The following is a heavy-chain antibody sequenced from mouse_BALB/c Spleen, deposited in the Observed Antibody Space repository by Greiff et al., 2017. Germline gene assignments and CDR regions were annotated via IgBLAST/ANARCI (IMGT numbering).Heavy chain of an antibody. CDR2: ISDGGSYT. CDR3: ARVDPHYYAMDY. V-gene: IGHV5-4*02. Sequence: EVKLVESGGGLVKPGGSLKLSCAASGFTFSDYYMYWVRQTPEKRLEWVATISDGGSYTYYPDSVKGRFTISRDNAKNNLYLQMSSLKSEDTAMYYCARVDPHYYAMDYWGQGTSVTVSS. J-gene: IGHJ4*01. CDR1: GFTFSDYY.